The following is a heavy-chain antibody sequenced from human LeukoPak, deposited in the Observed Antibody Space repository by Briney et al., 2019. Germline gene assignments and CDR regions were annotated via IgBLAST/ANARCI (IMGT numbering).Heavy chain of an antibody. Sequence: GGSLRLSCAASGFTFSSYSMNWVRQAPGKGLEWVSYISKSSSTIYYADSVEGRFTVSRDNAKNSLYLQMNSLRAEDTAVYYCTRVLYSSAWYGDHYWGQGTLVTVSS. V-gene: IGHV3-48*01. CDR2: ISKSSSTI. CDR1: GFTFSSYS. J-gene: IGHJ4*02. CDR3: TRVLYSSAWYGDHY. D-gene: IGHD6-19*01.